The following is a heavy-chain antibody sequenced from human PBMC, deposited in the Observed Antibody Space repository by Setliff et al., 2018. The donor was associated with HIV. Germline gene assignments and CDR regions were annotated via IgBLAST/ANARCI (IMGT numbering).Heavy chain of an antibody. V-gene: IGHV1-2*02. J-gene: IGHJ4*02. D-gene: IGHD1-1*01. CDR2: IGPRNADR. CDR3: ARQLSNSLDH. Sequence: ASVKVSCKASGGTFSTYSMNWVRQAPGQGLEWMGGIGPRNADRRISQRFRGRVSLTRDTSISTAFLELSGLHSDDTAVYYCARQLSNSLDHWGQGTPVTVSS. CDR1: GGTFSTYS.